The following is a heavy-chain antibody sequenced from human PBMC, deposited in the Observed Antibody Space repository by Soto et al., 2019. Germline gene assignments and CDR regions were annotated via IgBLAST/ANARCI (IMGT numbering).Heavy chain of an antibody. J-gene: IGHJ5*02. D-gene: IGHD2-15*01. CDR2: MNPNSGNT. Sequence: ASVKVSCKAIGYRFTSHYMHWVRQAPGQGLEWMGWMNPNSGNTGYAQKFQGRVTMTRNTSISTAYMELSSVRSEDTAVYSCARGRVARNWFDPWGQGTPVTVSS. V-gene: IGHV1-8*02. CDR3: ARGRVARNWFDP. CDR1: GYRFTSHY.